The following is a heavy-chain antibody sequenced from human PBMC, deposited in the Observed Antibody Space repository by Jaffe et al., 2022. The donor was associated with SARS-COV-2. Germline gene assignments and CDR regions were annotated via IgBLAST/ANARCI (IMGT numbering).Heavy chain of an antibody. J-gene: IGHJ4*02. CDR2: IYPGDSDT. CDR3: ARQGEMATMNPFDY. V-gene: IGHV5-51*01. CDR1: GYTFTRHW. D-gene: IGHD5-12*01. Sequence: EVQLVQSGAEVKKPGEFLKISCKGSGYTFTRHWIAWVRQMPGKGLEWMGIIYPGDSDTRYSPSFRGLVTISADKSMSTAYLQWSSLKASDTAMYYCARQGEMATMNPFDYWGQGTLVTVSS.